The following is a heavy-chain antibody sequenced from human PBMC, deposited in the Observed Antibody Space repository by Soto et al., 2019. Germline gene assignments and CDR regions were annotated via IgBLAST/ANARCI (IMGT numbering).Heavy chain of an antibody. Sequence: GASVKVSCKASGYSFMTYGIQWVRQAPGQRLEWMGWINPGSGDTKYSEKFQGRVAISRDTSATTVYMELSSLTSEDTAVYYCARIRLLWLAEPAYWAQGTRVTAPQ. V-gene: IGHV1-3*01. CDR3: ARIRLLWLAEPAY. D-gene: IGHD3-10*01. CDR1: GYSFMTYG. J-gene: IGHJ4*02. CDR2: INPGSGDT.